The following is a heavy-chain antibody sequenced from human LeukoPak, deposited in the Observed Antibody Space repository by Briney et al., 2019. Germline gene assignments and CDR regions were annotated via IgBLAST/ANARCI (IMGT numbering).Heavy chain of an antibody. J-gene: IGHJ4*02. CDR2: IKRDGSEK. CDR1: GFIFSSYW. CDR3: ARDKEAAVDFWSGYYPL. D-gene: IGHD3-3*01. Sequence: PGGSLRLSCAAPGFIFSSYWMGWVRQAPGKGLEWVANIKRDGSEKYYVDSVKGRFTISRDNAQNSLYLQMNSLRAEDTAVYYCARDKEAAVDFWSGYYPLWGQGTLVTVSS. V-gene: IGHV3-7*01.